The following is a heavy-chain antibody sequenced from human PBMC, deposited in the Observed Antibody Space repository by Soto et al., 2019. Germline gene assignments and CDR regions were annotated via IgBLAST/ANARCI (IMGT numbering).Heavy chain of an antibody. CDR1: GFTFSGSA. V-gene: IGHV3-73*01. D-gene: IGHD7-27*01. J-gene: IGHJ5*02. CDR2: IRSKANSYAT. CDR3: TRPVNGDWFDP. Sequence: GGSLRLSCAASGFTFSGSAMHWVRQASGKGLEWVGRIRSKANSYATAYAASVKGRFTISRDDSKNTAYLQMNSLKTEDTAVYYCTRPVNGDWFDPWGQGTLVTVSS.